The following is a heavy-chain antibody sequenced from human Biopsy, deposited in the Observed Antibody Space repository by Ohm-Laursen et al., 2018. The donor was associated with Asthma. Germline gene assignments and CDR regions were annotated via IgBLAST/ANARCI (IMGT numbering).Heavy chain of an antibody. CDR1: GFSFSDYY. J-gene: IGHJ6*02. Sequence: SLRLSCSASGFSFSDYYMTWMRQAPGKGLEWVSSISSSGSTTYHAESVKGRFTISRDNAQKSLFLQMGSLRAEDTAIYYCARVFESSEWGPFYHFGLDVWGQETTVAVSS. D-gene: IGHD6-25*01. CDR2: ISSSGSTT. CDR3: ARVFESSEWGPFYHFGLDV. V-gene: IGHV3-11*01.